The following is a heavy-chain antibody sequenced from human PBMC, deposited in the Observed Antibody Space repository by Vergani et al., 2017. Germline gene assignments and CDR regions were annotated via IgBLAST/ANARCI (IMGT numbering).Heavy chain of an antibody. CDR1: GYTFTSYG. J-gene: IGHJ4*02. V-gene: IGHV1-18*04. Sequence: QVQLVQSGAEVKKPGSSVKVSCKASGYTFTSYGISWVRQAPGQGLEWMGWISAYNGNTNYAQKLQGRVTMTTDTSTSTAYMELRSLRSDDTAVYYCAKDSPSGGVVVPAAIQIFDYWGQGTLVTVSS. CDR3: AKDSPSGGVVVPAAIQIFDY. CDR2: ISAYNGNT. D-gene: IGHD2-2*01.